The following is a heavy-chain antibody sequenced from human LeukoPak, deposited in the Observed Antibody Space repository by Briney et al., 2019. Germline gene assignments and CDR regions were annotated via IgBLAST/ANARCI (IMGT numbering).Heavy chain of an antibody. D-gene: IGHD6-19*01. CDR3: ARRHSSGWFYY. J-gene: IGHJ4*02. CDR1: GYSISSGYY. Sequence: PSETLSLTCTVSGYSISSGYYWGWIRQPPGKGLEWIGSIYHSGRTYYNPSLKSRVTISVDTSKNQFSLKLSSVTAADTAVYYCARRHSSGWFYYWGQGTLVTVSS. V-gene: IGHV4-38-2*02. CDR2: IYHSGRT.